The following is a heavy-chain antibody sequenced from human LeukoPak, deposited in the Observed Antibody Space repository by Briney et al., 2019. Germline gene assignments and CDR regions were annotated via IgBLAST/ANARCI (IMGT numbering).Heavy chain of an antibody. V-gene: IGHV4-59*01. CDR2: IYSSGTT. J-gene: IGHJ4*02. D-gene: IGHD3-10*01. Sequence: SETLSLTCTVSGGSIRNYFWNWVRRPPGKGLEWIGYIYSSGTTYYNPSLESRLTISLDTSKNHFSLQLSSVTAADTAVYYCARGDGSGTYYRYFDYWGQGTLVTVSS. CDR3: ARGDGSGTYYRYFDY. CDR1: GGSIRNYF.